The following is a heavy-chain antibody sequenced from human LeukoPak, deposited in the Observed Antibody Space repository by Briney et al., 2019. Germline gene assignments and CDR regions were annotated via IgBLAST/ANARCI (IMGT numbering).Heavy chain of an antibody. CDR1: GFPFSSYA. CDR2: ISGSGGST. D-gene: IGHD3-16*01. CDR3: AKEGPTPPPYYYYYMNV. V-gene: IGHV3-23*01. J-gene: IGHJ6*03. Sequence: GGSLRLSCAASGFPFSSYAMSWVHQAPGKGLEWVSAISGSGGSTYYADSVKGRFTISRDNSKNTLSLQMNSLRAEDTAVYYCAKEGPTPPPYYYYYMNVWGKGTTVTVSS.